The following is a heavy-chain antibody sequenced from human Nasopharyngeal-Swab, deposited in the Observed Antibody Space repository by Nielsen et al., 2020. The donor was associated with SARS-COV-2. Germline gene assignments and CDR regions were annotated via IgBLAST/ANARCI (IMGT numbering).Heavy chain of an antibody. Sequence: GESLKISCAASGFTFSAYAMHWVRQVPGEGLELVAVISFDGSNKYYADSVKGRFTISRDNSKTTLYLQMNSLGAEDTAVYYCARGDYDCWSRDVWGQGTTVTVSS. V-gene: IGHV3-30-3*01. CDR2: ISFDGSNK. J-gene: IGHJ6*02. D-gene: IGHD3-3*01. CDR3: ARGDYDCWSRDV. CDR1: GFTFSAYA.